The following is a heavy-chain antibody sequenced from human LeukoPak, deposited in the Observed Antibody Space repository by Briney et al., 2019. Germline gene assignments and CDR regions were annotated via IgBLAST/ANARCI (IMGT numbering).Heavy chain of an antibody. D-gene: IGHD4-17*01. V-gene: IGHV3-21*01. CDR2: ISSSSSYI. CDR1: GFTFSSYS. J-gene: IGHJ6*02. CDR3: ARVMGTTVTKYYYYYYGMDV. Sequence: GGSLRLSCAASGFTFSSYSMNWVRQAPGKGLEWVSSISSSSSYIYYADSVKGRFTISRDNAKNSLYLQMNSLRAEDTAVYYCARVMGTTVTKYYYYYYGMDVWGQGTTVTVSS.